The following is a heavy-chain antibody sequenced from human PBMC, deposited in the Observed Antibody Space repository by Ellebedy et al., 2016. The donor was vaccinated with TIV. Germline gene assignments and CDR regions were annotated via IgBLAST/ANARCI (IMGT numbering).Heavy chain of an antibody. J-gene: IGHJ6*02. V-gene: IGHV3-11*01. CDR1: GFSSSDYY. CDR2: ISDSGSMI. CDR3: ARISSGRSFYGMDV. D-gene: IGHD6-19*01. Sequence: GESLKISXAASGFSSSDYYMSWIRQAPGKGLEWVSYISDSGSMILYADSVKGRFTISRDNSKNSLYLQMNNLRAEDTAVYYCARISSGRSFYGMDVWGQGTTVTVSS.